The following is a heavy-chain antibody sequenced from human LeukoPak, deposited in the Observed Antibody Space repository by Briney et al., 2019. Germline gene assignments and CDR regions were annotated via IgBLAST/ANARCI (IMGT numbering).Heavy chain of an antibody. V-gene: IGHV1-2*02. CDR3: ARNEPAVSGVDAFVV. J-gene: IGHJ3*01. Sequence: ASVRVSCKSSGYNFNSYYIRWVRQAPGQGLTWMGWINPDNGKTKYAPRFQGRVTMTWDTSINTDYVDLSGLRSDDTAVYFCARNEPAVSGVDAFVVWGRGTVVTVSS. CDR1: GYNFNSYY. CDR2: INPDNGKT. D-gene: IGHD1-1*01.